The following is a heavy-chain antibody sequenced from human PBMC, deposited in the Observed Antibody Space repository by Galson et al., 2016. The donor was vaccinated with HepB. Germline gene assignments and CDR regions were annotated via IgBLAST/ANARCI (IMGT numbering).Heavy chain of an antibody. CDR2: ISYDGNNY. CDR3: ARDPGYCSGGTCYPYYYSYGMDV. D-gene: IGHD2-15*01. V-gene: IGHV3-30*04. CDR1: GFIFKSYA. Sequence: SLRLSCAASGFIFKSYAMHWVRQAPGKGLEWVAVISYDGNNYYYADSVKGRFTISRDNSKNTLYLQMNSLRAEDTAVYFCARDPGYCSGGTCYPYYYSYGMDVWGQGTTVTVSS. J-gene: IGHJ6*02.